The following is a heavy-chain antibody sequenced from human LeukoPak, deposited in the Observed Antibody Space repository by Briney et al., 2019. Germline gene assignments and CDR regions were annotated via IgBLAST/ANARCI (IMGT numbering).Heavy chain of an antibody. Sequence: PGGPLRLSCAASGFTFDDYGMSWVRQAPGKGLEWVSGINWNGGSTGYADSVKGRFTISRDNAKNSLYLQMNSLRAEDTALYHCARNTAAGLFDYGGQGTLVTVSS. CDR2: INWNGGST. CDR3: ARNTAAGLFDY. CDR1: GFTFDDYG. V-gene: IGHV3-20*01. J-gene: IGHJ4*02. D-gene: IGHD6-13*01.